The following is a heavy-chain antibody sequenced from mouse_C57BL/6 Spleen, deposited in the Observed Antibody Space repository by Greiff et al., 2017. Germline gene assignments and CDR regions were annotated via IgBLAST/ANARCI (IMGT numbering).Heavy chain of an antibody. CDR2: IYPESGGT. D-gene: IGHD4-1*01. J-gene: IGHJ3*01. CDR1: GYTFTDYY. V-gene: IGHV1-26*01. Sequence: VQLQQSGPELVKPGASVKISCKASGYTFTDYYMNWVKQSHGKGLEWIGGIYPESGGTSYNEKFKGKATLTVDKSSSTAYMELRSLTSEDSAVYYCSTGWFAYWGQGTLVTVSA. CDR3: STGWFAY.